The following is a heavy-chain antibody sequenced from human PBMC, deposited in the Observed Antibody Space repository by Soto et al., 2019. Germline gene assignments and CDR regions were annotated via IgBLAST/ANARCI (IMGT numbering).Heavy chain of an antibody. Sequence: XESLRLSCAASGFTFSSYAMSWVRQAPGKGLEWVSAISGSGGSTYYADSVKGRFTISRDDSKNTLYLQMNSLRAEDTAVYYCASPGIAVAGSFGYWGQGTLVTVSS. CDR2: ISGSGGST. CDR1: GFTFSSYA. CDR3: ASPGIAVAGSFGY. D-gene: IGHD6-19*01. J-gene: IGHJ4*02. V-gene: IGHV3-23*01.